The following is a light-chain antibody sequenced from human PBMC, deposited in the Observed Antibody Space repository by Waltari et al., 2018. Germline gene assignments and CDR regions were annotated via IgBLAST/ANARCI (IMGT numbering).Light chain of an antibody. J-gene: IGKJ1*01. CDR1: HSVSTF. CDR2: DAS. V-gene: IGKV3-20*01. Sequence: EIVLTQSPGTLSLSPGERATVSCRASHSVSTFLAWYQQKPGQAPRLLLYDASTRATGTPDRFSGSGSGTDFTLTISSLEPEDFAVYYCQHYETSPVTFGQGTKVEIK. CDR3: QHYETSPVT.